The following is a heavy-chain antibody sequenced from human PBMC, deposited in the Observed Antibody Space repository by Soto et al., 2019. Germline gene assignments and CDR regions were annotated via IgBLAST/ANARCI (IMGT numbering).Heavy chain of an antibody. CDR1: GGSFSVDY. Sequence: QVQLQQWGAGLLRPSETLSLTCAVNGGSFSVDYWSWIRQPPGRGLELVGEINHSGSTNYNPSLKSRVTMSVDTSKNQFSLKLSSVTAAVTAVYYCARGPIAKGLGPFDYWGQGTLVTVSS. CDR3: ARGPIAKGLGPFDY. CDR2: INHSGST. D-gene: IGHD3-16*02. V-gene: IGHV4-34*01. J-gene: IGHJ4*02.